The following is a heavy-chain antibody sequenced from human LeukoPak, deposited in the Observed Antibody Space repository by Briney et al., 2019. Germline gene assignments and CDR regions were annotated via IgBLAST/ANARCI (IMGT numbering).Heavy chain of an antibody. CDR3: ATDFYDST. Sequence: GGSLRLSCATSGFTFSNAWMNWVRQAPGKGLEWVGRIRSNSDGGTIDCAAPVKGRFTLSRDDSKTTLYLQMNSLQTEDTAVYYCATDFYDSTWGQGTLVTVSS. V-gene: IGHV3-15*07. D-gene: IGHD3-22*01. CDR2: IRSNSDGGTI. CDR1: GFTFSNAW. J-gene: IGHJ5*02.